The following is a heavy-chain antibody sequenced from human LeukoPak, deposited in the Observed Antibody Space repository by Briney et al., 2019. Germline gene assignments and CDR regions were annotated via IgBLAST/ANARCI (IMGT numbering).Heavy chain of an antibody. Sequence: GGSLRLSCAASGFTLSSYWMIWVRQAPGKGLEWVANIKQDGSEKYYVDSVKGRFTISRDNAKNSLYLQMNSLRAEDTALYYCASGRQLGYWGQGTLVTVSS. CDR3: ASGRQLGY. V-gene: IGHV3-7*01. D-gene: IGHD3-16*01. CDR2: IKQDGSEK. CDR1: GFTLSSYW. J-gene: IGHJ4*02.